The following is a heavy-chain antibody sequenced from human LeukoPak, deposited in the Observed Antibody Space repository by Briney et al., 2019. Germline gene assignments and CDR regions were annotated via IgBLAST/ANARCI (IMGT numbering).Heavy chain of an antibody. CDR1: GFTFSSYW. D-gene: IGHD1-1*01. CDR2: IKQDGSET. V-gene: IGHV3-7*01. J-gene: IGHJ4*02. Sequence: GGSLRLSCAASGFTFSSYWMTWVRQAPGKGLEWVANIKQDGSETYLVDSVKGRFTISRDNAKNGLYLQMNSLRAEDTAVYYCARARFGTAGAGYWGQGILVTVSS. CDR3: ARARFGTAGAGY.